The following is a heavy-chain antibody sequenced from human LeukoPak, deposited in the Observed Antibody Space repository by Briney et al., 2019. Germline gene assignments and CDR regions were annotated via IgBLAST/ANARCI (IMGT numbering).Heavy chain of an antibody. CDR3: ASAWYNSSFGGFDY. CDR1: GFTFSSYS. Sequence: GGSLRLSCAPSGFTFSSYSMNWVRQAPGKGLEWVSSISSSSSYIYYADSVKGRFTISRDNAKNSLYLQMNSLRAEDTAVYYCASAWYNSSFGGFDYWGQGTLVTVSS. V-gene: IGHV3-21*01. D-gene: IGHD6-6*01. CDR2: ISSSSSYI. J-gene: IGHJ4*02.